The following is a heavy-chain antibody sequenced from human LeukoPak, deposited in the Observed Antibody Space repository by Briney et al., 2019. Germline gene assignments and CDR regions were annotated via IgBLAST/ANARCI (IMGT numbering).Heavy chain of an antibody. J-gene: IGHJ3*02. CDR3: ARVGKNMFTFEGVPAFDM. Sequence: ASVKVSCKASGYTFTRYFIHWVRQAPGQGLEWMGIINPSGSRTTYAQKFQGRVTMTRDTSTSTVYMQLSSLTSEDTALYYCARVGKNMFTFEGVPAFDMWGQGTMVTVSS. V-gene: IGHV1-46*01. CDR1: GYTFTRYF. CDR2: INPSGSRT. D-gene: IGHD3-16*01.